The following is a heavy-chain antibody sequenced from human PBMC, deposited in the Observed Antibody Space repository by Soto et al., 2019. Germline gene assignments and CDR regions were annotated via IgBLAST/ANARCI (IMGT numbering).Heavy chain of an antibody. Sequence: GGSLRLSCTASGFTFGDYAMSWFRQAPGKGLEWVGRIKSKTDGGTTDYAAAVKGRLNIAREDSKNTPYLQMNSLKTEDTAVYYCTTDRQVTNYYYYGMDVWGQGTTVTVSS. D-gene: IGHD3-9*01. V-gene: IGHV3-15*01. CDR1: GFTFGDYA. CDR3: TTDRQVTNYYYYGMDV. J-gene: IGHJ6*02. CDR2: IKSKTDGGTT.